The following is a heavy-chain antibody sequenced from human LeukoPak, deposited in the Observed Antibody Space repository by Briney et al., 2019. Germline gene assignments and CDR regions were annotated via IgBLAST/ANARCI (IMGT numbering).Heavy chain of an antibody. CDR2: IYYTGST. J-gene: IGHJ4*02. Sequence: SETLSLTCTVSGGSISSYYWTWIRQPPGKGLEWIGYIYYTGSTSYSPSLKSRVTISEDTSKNQFSLNLSSVTAADTAVYYCARESVAAAAFDYWGRGTLVTVSS. V-gene: IGHV4-59*01. CDR1: GGSISSYY. CDR3: ARESVAAAAFDY. D-gene: IGHD6-13*01.